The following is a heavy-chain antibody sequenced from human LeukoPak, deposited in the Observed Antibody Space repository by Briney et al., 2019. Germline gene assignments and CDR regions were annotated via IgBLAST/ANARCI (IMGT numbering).Heavy chain of an antibody. CDR3: ARGLDYRSQDYYFDY. CDR2: IIPTFGTA. CDR1: GGAFSSYA. D-gene: IGHD4-11*01. J-gene: IGHJ4*02. Sequence: SVTVSCKASGGAFSSYAISWVRQAPGQGLEWMGGIIPTFGTANYAQKFQGRVTITADESTSTAYMELSSLRSEDTAVYYCARGLDYRSQDYYFDYWGQGTLVTVSS. V-gene: IGHV1-69*13.